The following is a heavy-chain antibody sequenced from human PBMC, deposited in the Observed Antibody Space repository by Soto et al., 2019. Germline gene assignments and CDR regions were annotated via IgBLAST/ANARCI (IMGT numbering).Heavy chain of an antibody. D-gene: IGHD1-1*01. CDR1: GFSFSSAW. V-gene: IGHV3-15*01. Sequence: EVKLVESGGGLVKPGGSLRLSCSASGFSFSSAWISWVRQAPGSGLEWVGRMKSKSDGGTTDYAAPVKGRFTISRDDSKNTFYLQMNNLISEDSGFYYCLPLTPHTMTGGQGTLVTVSS. J-gene: IGHJ4*02. CDR2: MKSKSDGGTT. CDR3: LPLTPHTMT.